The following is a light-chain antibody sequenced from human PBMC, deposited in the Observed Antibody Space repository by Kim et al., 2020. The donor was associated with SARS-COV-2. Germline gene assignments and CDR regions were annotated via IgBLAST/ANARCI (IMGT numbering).Light chain of an antibody. J-gene: IGKJ5*01. CDR2: DAS. CDR3: QQRTNWPPIT. Sequence: SPGERATLSCRASQIVGNYLAWYQQKPGQAPRLLIYDASNRATGIPARFSGSGSVTDFTLTISSLEPEDFAVYYCQQRTNWPPITFGQGTRLEIK. CDR1: QIVGNY. V-gene: IGKV3-11*01.